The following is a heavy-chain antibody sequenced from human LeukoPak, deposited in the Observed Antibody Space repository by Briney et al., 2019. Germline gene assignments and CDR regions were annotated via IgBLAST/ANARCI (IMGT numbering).Heavy chain of an antibody. CDR2: ISSSSSYI. J-gene: IGHJ5*01. D-gene: IGHD2-15*01. CDR1: GLTFSSYA. V-gene: IGHV3-21*01. CDR3: ARDGAYCSGGSCWFDY. Sequence: PGRSLRLSCAASGLTFSSYAMHWVRQAPGKGLEWVSSISSSSSYIYYADSVKGRFTISRDNAKNSLYLQMNSLRAEDTAVYYCARDGAYCSGGSCWFDYWGQGTLVTVSS.